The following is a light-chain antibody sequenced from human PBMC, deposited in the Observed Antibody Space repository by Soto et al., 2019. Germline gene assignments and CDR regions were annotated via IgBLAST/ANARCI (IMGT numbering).Light chain of an antibody. J-gene: IGKJ1*01. CDR2: DTS. CDR3: QVYGSSPKT. Sequence: EIVMTQSPATLSVSPGERAALSCRASQSVSSKLAWYRQRPGQAPRLVIYDTSTRATGVPARFSGSGSGTEFTLTISSLQSEDFAVYYCQVYGSSPKTFGQGTKVEFK. V-gene: IGKV3-15*01. CDR1: QSVSSK.